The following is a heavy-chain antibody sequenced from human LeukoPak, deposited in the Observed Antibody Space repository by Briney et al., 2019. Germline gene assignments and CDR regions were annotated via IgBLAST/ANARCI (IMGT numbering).Heavy chain of an antibody. V-gene: IGHV5-51*01. CDR3: ASPFHSGDDAFDI. Sequence: GESLKISCKGSGYSFTSYWIGWVRQMPGKGLEWMGITYPGDSDTRYSPSFQGQVTISADKSISTAYLQWSSLKASDTAMYYCASPFHSGDDAFDIWGQGTMVTVSS. CDR2: TYPGDSDT. J-gene: IGHJ3*02. D-gene: IGHD3-10*01. CDR1: GYSFTSYW.